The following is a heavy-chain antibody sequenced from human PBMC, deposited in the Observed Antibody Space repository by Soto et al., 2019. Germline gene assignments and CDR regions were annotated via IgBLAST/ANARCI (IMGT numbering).Heavy chain of an antibody. Sequence: GGSLRLSCAASGFTFSSYGMHWVRQAPGKGLEWVAVISYDGSNKYYADSVKGRFTISRDNSKNTLYLQMNSLRAEDTAVYYCAKDPLTAMVPPSFDYWGQGTMVTVSS. CDR1: GFTFSSYG. CDR3: AKDPLTAMVPPSFDY. J-gene: IGHJ4*02. CDR2: ISYDGSNK. D-gene: IGHD5-18*01. V-gene: IGHV3-30*18.